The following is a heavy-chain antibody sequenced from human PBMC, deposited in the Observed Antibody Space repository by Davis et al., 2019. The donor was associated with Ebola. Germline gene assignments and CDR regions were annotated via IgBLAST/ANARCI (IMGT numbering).Heavy chain of an antibody. CDR2: VYHFGVN. CDR3: AGDSTHTNGWAFDP. V-gene: IGHV4-59*02. CDR1: NVSVTTLY. J-gene: IGHJ5*02. D-gene: IGHD6-19*01. Sequence: SETLSLTCTVSNVSVTTLYWSWIRQPPGKGLEWIGYVYHFGVNIYNPSLRGRVTMSLDTSKNQFSLKLRSVTAADSAIYACAGDSTHTNGWAFDPWGQGTLVTVSS.